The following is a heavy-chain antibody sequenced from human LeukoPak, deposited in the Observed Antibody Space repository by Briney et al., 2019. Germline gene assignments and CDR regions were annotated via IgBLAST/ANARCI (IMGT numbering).Heavy chain of an antibody. J-gene: IGHJ3*02. CDR3: ARLQGITPQPMTEGFDI. CDR2: ISPDGSST. V-gene: IGHV3-74*01. D-gene: IGHD3-16*01. Sequence: GGSLRLSCAASGFSFSSSWMLWVRQTPGKGLVCLSRISPDGSSTSYADSVKGRFTVSRDIARNTLSLQMNSLRAEDSAVYYCARLQGITPQPMTEGFDIWGQGTMVTVSS. CDR1: GFSFSSSW.